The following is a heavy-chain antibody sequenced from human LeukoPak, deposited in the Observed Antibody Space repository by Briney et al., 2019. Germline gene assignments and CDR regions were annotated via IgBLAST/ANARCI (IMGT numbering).Heavy chain of an antibody. D-gene: IGHD5-18*01. CDR2: IIPIFGTA. V-gene: IGHV1-69*01. J-gene: IGHJ5*02. Sequence: ASVKVSCKASGGTFSSYAISWVRQAPGQGLEWMGGIIPIFGTANYAQKFQGRVTTTADESTSTAYMELSSLRSEDTAVYYCARGIQLWLNWFDPWGQGTLVTVSS. CDR3: ARGIQLWLNWFDP. CDR1: GGTFSSYA.